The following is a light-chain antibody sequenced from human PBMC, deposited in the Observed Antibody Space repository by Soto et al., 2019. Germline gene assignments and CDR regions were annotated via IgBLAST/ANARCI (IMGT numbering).Light chain of an antibody. Sequence: DIQMTQSPSSLSASVGDRVTISCRASQSISNSLNWYQQKPGNAPKLLIYAASSLQSGVPSRFSGSGSGTDFTLTISGLQPADFATYYCQQTNITPLTFGGGTKVDIK. CDR2: AAS. CDR1: QSISNS. V-gene: IGKV1-39*01. J-gene: IGKJ4*01. CDR3: QQTNITPLT.